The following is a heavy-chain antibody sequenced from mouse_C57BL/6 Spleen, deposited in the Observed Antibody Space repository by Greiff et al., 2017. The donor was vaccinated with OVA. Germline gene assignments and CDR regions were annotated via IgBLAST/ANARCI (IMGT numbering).Heavy chain of an antibody. Sequence: VMLVESGPGLVQPSQSLSITCTVSGFSLTSYGVHWVRQSPGKGLEWLGVIWSGGSTDYNAAFISRLSISKDNSKSQVFFKMNSLQADDTAIYYCARTRDGSSLYYFDYWGQGTTLTVSS. V-gene: IGHV2-2*01. CDR2: IWSGGST. CDR3: ARTRDGSSLYYFDY. D-gene: IGHD1-1*01. CDR1: GFSLTSYG. J-gene: IGHJ2*01.